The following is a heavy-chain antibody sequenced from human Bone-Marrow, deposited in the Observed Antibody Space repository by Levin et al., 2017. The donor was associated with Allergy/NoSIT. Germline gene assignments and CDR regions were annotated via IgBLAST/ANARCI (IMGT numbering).Heavy chain of an antibody. CDR2: IGGDNYTK. D-gene: IGHD6-13*01. V-gene: IGHV3-48*01. Sequence: GGSLRLSCDASGFTFSSYGIIWVRQAPGKGLEWVSYIGGDNYTKYYADSVKGRFTISRDNVKKSLYLQINSLRGEDTAVYYCAREGSWSSTWLGSYYFDYWGQGTLVTVSS. J-gene: IGHJ4*02. CDR3: AREGSWSSTWLGSYYFDY. CDR1: GFTFSSYG.